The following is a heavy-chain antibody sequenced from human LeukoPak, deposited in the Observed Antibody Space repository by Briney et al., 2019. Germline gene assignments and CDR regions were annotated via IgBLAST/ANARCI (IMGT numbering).Heavy chain of an antibody. V-gene: IGHV4-39*01. CDR2: VYRSGST. Sequence: SETLSLTCDVSGDSISSSSNYWGWVRHLPGKGLEWIVSVYRSGSTYYNPSLKSRVTISVDTSKNQFTLNLTSVTAADTAVYHCARRGTSGWAYYFDFWGPGSLPTVSS. J-gene: IGHJ4*02. D-gene: IGHD6-19*01. CDR1: GDSISSSSNY. CDR3: ARRGTSGWAYYFDF.